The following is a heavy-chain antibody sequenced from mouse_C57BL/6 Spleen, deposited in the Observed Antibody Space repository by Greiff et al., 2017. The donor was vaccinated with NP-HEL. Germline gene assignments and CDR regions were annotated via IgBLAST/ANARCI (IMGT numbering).Heavy chain of an antibody. Sequence: QVQLQQPGTELVKPGASVKLSCKASGYTFTSYWMHWVKQRPGQGLEWIGNINPRNGGTNYNEKFKSKATLTVDKSSSTAYMQLSSLTSEDSAVYYCARSGMVTTYAMDYWGQGTSVTVSS. CDR2: INPRNGGT. CDR3: ARSGMVTTYAMDY. V-gene: IGHV1-53*01. CDR1: GYTFTSYW. D-gene: IGHD2-2*01. J-gene: IGHJ4*01.